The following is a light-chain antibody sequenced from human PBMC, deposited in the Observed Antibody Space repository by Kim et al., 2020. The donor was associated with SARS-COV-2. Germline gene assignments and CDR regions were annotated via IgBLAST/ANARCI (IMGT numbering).Light chain of an antibody. CDR1: KLGDKY. Sequence: ELTQPPSVSVSPGQTASITCSGDKLGDKYACWYQQRPGQSPILVIYQDSKRPSGIPERFSGSNSGNTATLTISGTQAMDEADYYCQAWDSSTVVFGGGTQLTVL. CDR3: QAWDSSTVV. CDR2: QDS. V-gene: IGLV3-1*01. J-gene: IGLJ2*01.